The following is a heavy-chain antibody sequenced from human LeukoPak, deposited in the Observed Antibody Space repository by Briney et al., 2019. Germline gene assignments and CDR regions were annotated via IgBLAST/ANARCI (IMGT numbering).Heavy chain of an antibody. CDR1: GGSISSSSYY. Sequence: PSETLSLTCTVSGGSISSSSYYWGWIRQPPGKGLEWIGSIYYSGSTYYNPSLKSRVTISVDTSKNQFSLKLSSVTAADTAVYYCARGRGYDFVGLVDYWGQGTLVTVSS. CDR3: ARGRGYDFVGLVDY. CDR2: IYYSGST. J-gene: IGHJ4*02. D-gene: IGHD5-12*01. V-gene: IGHV4-39*07.